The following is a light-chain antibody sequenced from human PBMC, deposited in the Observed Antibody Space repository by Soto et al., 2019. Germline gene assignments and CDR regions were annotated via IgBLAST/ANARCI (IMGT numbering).Light chain of an antibody. V-gene: IGLV1-44*01. CDR1: TSNIGANT. CDR3: SLWDDSLNGVV. Sequence: QSALTQPPSASGTPGQRVTISCFGSTSNIGANTVNWYQHLPGTAPKLLIYSNNQRPSGVPGRFSGSKSGTSASLAISGLQSEDEADYYCSLWDDSLNGVVFGGGTKLTVL. J-gene: IGLJ2*01. CDR2: SNN.